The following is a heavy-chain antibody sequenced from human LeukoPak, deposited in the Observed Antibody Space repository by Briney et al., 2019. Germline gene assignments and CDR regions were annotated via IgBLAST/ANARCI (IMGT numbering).Heavy chain of an antibody. D-gene: IGHD6-13*01. Sequence: PGGSLRLSCAASGFTFSSYAMHWVRQAPGKGLEWVAVISYDGSNKYYADSVKGRFTISRDNSKNTLYLQMNSLRAEDTAVYYCARDVQGIAAAGTSAFDIWGQGTMVTVSS. CDR2: ISYDGSNK. V-gene: IGHV3-30*04. J-gene: IGHJ3*02. CDR3: ARDVQGIAAAGTSAFDI. CDR1: GFTFSSYA.